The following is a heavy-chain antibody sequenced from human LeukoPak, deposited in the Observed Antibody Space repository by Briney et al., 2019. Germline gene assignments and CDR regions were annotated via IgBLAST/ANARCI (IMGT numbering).Heavy chain of an antibody. Sequence: HPGGSLRLSCAASGFTFSSYAMSWVRQAPGKGLEWVSAISGSGGSTYYADSVKGRFTISRDNSKNTLYLQMNSLRAEDTAVYYCAKGRAVVGTVASLPFDYWGQGTLVTVSS. D-gene: IGHD6-19*01. CDR1: GFTFSSYA. J-gene: IGHJ4*02. CDR2: ISGSGGST. V-gene: IGHV3-23*01. CDR3: AKGRAVVGTVASLPFDY.